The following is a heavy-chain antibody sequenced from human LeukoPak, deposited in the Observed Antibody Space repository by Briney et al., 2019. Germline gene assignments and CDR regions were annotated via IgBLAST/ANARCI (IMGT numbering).Heavy chain of an antibody. CDR3: ARGVATARLNWFDP. V-gene: IGHV6-1*01. J-gene: IGHJ5*02. CDR1: GDSVSSNSAA. Sequence: SQTLSLTCAISGDSVSSNSAAWNWIRQSPSRGLEWLGRTYYRSKWYNDYAVSVKSRITINPHTSKNQFSLQLNSVTPEDTAVYYCARGVATARLNWFDPWGQGTLVTVSS. D-gene: IGHD1-26*01. CDR2: TYYRSKWYN.